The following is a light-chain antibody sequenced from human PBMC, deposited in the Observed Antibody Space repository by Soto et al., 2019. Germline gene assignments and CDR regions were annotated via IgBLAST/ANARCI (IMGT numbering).Light chain of an antibody. J-gene: IGKJ1*01. Sequence: AIQMTQSPSSLSASVGDRVTITCRASQDIRGDLGWYQQKPGKAPKALIYGASNLQIGVPSRFSGSGFGTDFTLTISSLQPEDFATYYCLQDRNYPRTFGQGTKVESK. CDR2: GAS. CDR1: QDIRGD. CDR3: LQDRNYPRT. V-gene: IGKV1-6*01.